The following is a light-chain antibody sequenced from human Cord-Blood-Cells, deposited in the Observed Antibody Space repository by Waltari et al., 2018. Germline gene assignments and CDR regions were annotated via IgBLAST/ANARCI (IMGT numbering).Light chain of an antibody. CDR2: HVS. CDR1: SSDVGGCNY. J-gene: IGLJ2*01. Sequence: QSALTQPSSVSGAPGQSIPISCTGTSSDVGGCNYVSWDQQHPGKATKLMIYHVSNRPSGVFHRFSGSKSGNTASLTISGLQAEDEADYYCSSYTSSSPVVFGGGTKLTVL. V-gene: IGLV2-14*01. CDR3: SSYTSSSPVV.